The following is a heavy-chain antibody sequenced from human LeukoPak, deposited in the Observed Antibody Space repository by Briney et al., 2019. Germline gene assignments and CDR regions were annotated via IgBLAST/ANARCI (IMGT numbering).Heavy chain of an antibody. CDR3: AKILNPHAFDI. J-gene: IGHJ3*02. V-gene: IGHV3-43*02. CDR1: GFTFDDYA. D-gene: IGHD1-14*01. CDR2: VTANGGGT. Sequence: GXXLRLSCADSGFTFDDYAMHWVRQAPGKGPEWVSYVTANGGGTYYADSVKGGFVISRDNSKNSLYLQMNILRPEDTALYYCAKILNPHAFDIWGQGTMVTVSS.